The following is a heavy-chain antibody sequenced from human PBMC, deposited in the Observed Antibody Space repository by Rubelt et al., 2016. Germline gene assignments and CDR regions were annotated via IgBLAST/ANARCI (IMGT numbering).Heavy chain of an antibody. CDR2: INSDGSST. CDR3: ARDQRFGELLYY. D-gene: IGHD3-10*01. Sequence: QLVESGGGLVQPGGSLRLSCAASGFTFSSYWMHWVRQAPGKGLVWVSRINSDGSSTSYADSVKGRFTNSRDNAKNTLYLQMNSLRAEDTAVYYCARDQRFGELLYYWGQGTLVTVSS. J-gene: IGHJ4*02. CDR1: GFTFSSYW. V-gene: IGHV3-74*01.